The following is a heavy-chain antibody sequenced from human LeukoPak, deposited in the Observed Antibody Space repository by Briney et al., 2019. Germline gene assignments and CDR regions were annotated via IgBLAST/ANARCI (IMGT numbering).Heavy chain of an antibody. J-gene: IGHJ4*02. CDR2: IRYDGSNK. CDR3: AKEGISGYDSYYFDY. D-gene: IGHD5-12*01. V-gene: IGHV3-30*02. CDR1: GFTFSSYG. Sequence: GGSLRLSCAASGFTFSSYGMHWVRQAPGKGLEWAAFIRYDGSNKYYADSVKGRFTISRDNSKNTLYLQMNSLRAEDTAVYYCAKEGISGYDSYYFDYWGQGTLVTVSS.